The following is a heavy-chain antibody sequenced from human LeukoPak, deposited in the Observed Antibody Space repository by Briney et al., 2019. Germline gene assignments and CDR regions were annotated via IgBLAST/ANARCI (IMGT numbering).Heavy chain of an antibody. CDR2: FDPEDGET. V-gene: IGHV1-24*01. CDR1: GYTLTELS. D-gene: IGHD2-8*01. Sequence: ASVKVSCKVSGYTLTELSMHWVRQAPGKGLEWMGGFDPEDGETIYAQKFQGRVTMTEDTSTDTAYMELSSLRSEDTAVYYCATDHCTNGVCYPRGAFDIWGQGTMVTVSS. J-gene: IGHJ3*02. CDR3: ATDHCTNGVCYPRGAFDI.